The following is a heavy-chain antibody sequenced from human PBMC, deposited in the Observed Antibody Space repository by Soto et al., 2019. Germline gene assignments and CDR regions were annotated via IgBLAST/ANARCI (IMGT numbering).Heavy chain of an antibody. CDR1: GGTFSTYS. D-gene: IGHD1-20*01. Sequence: QVQLVQSGAEVKKPGSSVKVSCKASGGTFSTYSISWVRQAPGQGLEWMGGSPPIFGTSKYAQNFQGRVTITADESTSTAYMELSSLRSDDTAVYYSARWGRYPTSSYYSGMDVWGQGTTVTVSS. CDR3: ARWGRYPTSSYYSGMDV. V-gene: IGHV1-69*01. CDR2: SPPIFGTS. J-gene: IGHJ6*02.